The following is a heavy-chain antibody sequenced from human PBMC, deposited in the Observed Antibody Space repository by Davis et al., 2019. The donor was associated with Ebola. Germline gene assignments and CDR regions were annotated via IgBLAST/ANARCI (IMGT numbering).Heavy chain of an antibody. J-gene: IGHJ5*02. Sequence: ESLKISCSASGFTFSSYAMHWIRQPPGKGLEWIGEINHSGNTNYSPSLKSRVTISVDTSKNQFSLKLSSVTAADTAVYYYARSVGISRFDPWGQGTLVTVSS. D-gene: IGHD3-3*02. CDR1: GFTFSSYA. CDR3: ARSVGISRFDP. V-gene: IGHV4-34*01. CDR2: INHSGNT.